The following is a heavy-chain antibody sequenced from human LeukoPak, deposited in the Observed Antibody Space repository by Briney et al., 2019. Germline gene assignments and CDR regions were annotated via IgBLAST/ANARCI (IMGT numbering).Heavy chain of an antibody. CDR1: GGSFSGYY. D-gene: IGHD4-23*01. Sequence: SETLSLTCAVYGGSFSGYYWSWIRQPPGKGLEWIGEINHSGSTNYNPSLKSRVTISVDTSKNQFSLKLSSVTAADTAVYYCARGEMTTVAPYYYYGMDVWGQGTTATVSS. V-gene: IGHV4-34*01. J-gene: IGHJ6*02. CDR3: ARGEMTTVAPYYYYGMDV. CDR2: INHSGST.